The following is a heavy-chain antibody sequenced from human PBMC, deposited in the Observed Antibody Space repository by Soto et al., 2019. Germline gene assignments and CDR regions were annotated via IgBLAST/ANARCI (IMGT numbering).Heavy chain of an antibody. D-gene: IGHD6-19*01. CDR2: INPSGGST. CDR3: ARGYTGEWLEYYLDY. V-gene: IGHV1-46*01. Sequence: GASVKVSCKASGYTFTSYYMHWVRQAPGQGLEWMGIINPSGGSTSYAQKFQGRVTMTRDTSTSTVYMELSSLRSEDTAVYYCARGYTGEWLEYYLDYWGQGTLVTVSS. CDR1: GYTFTSYY. J-gene: IGHJ4*02.